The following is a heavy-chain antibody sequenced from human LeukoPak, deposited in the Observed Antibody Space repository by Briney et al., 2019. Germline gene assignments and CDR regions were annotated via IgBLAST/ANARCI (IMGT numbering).Heavy chain of an antibody. D-gene: IGHD3-10*01. CDR1: GGSISSSSYY. CDR3: ARGRAELLWFGELSDYFDY. J-gene: IGHJ4*02. Sequence: PSETLSLTCTVSGGSISSSSYYWGWIRQPPGKGLEWIGSIYYSGSTYYNPSLKSRVTISVDTSKNQFSLKLSSVTAADTAVYYCARGRAELLWFGELSDYFDYWGQGTLVTVSS. CDR2: IYYSGST. V-gene: IGHV4-39*07.